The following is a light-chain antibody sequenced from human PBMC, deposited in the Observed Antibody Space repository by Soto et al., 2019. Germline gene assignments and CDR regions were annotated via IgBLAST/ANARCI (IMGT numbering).Light chain of an antibody. CDR3: CSYAGSGTFV. J-gene: IGLJ1*01. CDR2: EVT. Sequence: QSVLTQPASVSGSPGQSITISCTGTSSDVGSYNLVSWHQQHPGKAPKLMIYEVTKRPSGVSNRFSGSKSGNAASLTISGLQAEDEADYYCCSYAGSGTFVFGTGTKVTVL. CDR1: SSDVGSYNL. V-gene: IGLV2-23*02.